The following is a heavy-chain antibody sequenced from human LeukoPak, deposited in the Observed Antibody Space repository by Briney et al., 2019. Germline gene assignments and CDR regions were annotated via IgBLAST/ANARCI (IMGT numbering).Heavy chain of an antibody. CDR3: ARATPEVTYYYDSSGYYDY. V-gene: IGHV5-51*01. CDR1: GYSFTSYW. D-gene: IGHD3-22*01. J-gene: IGHJ4*02. CDR2: IYPGDSDT. Sequence: GESLKISCQGSGYSFTSYWIGWVRQMPGKGLEWMGIIYPGDSDTRYSPSFQGQVTISADKSISTAYLQWSSLKASDTAMYYCARATPEVTYYYDSSGYYDYWGQGTLVTVSS.